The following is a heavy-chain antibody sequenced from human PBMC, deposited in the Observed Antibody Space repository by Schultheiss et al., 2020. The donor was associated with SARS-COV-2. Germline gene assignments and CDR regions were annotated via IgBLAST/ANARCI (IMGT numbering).Heavy chain of an antibody. CDR3: AGIGVIVVARDAFDI. D-gene: IGHD3-22*01. J-gene: IGHJ3*02. Sequence: GGSLRLSCAASGFTFSSYAMHWVRQAPGKGLEWVAVISYDGSNKYYADSVKGRFTISRDNSKNTLYLQMNSLRAEDTAVYYCAGIGVIVVARDAFDIWGQGTMVTVSS. V-gene: IGHV3-30-3*01. CDR2: ISYDGSNK. CDR1: GFTFSSYA.